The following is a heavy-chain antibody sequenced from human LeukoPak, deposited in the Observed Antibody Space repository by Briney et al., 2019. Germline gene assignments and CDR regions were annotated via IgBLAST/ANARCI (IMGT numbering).Heavy chain of an antibody. V-gene: IGHV3-23*01. Sequence: GGSLRLSCAASGFTFSSYGMSWVRQAPGKGLEWVSAISGSGGSTYYADSVKGRFTISRDNSKNTLYLQMNSLRAEDTAVYYCARVDSGSYYDYWGQGTLVTVSS. CDR3: ARVDSGSYYDY. D-gene: IGHD1-26*01. CDR2: ISGSGGST. CDR1: GFTFSSYG. J-gene: IGHJ4*02.